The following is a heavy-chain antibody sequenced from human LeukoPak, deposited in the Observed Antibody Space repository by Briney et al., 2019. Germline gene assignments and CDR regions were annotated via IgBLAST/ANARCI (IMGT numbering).Heavy chain of an antibody. CDR2: IYYSGST. CDR3: ARRSAAIGAFDY. J-gene: IGHJ4*02. CDR1: GGSISSNSYY. V-gene: IGHV4-39*01. D-gene: IGHD2-2*02. Sequence: SETLSLTCTVSGGSISSNSYYWGWIRQPPGKGLEWIGSIYYSGSTYYNPSLKSRVTISVDTSKNQFSLKLSSVTAADTAVYYCARRSAAIGAFDYWGQGTLVTVSS.